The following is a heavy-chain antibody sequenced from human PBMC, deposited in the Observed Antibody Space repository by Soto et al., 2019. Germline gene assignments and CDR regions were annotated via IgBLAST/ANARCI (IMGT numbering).Heavy chain of an antibody. J-gene: IGHJ6*03. CDR3: ARVRYCSGGSCYSDYYYYYMDV. D-gene: IGHD2-15*01. Sequence: QLQLQESGPGLVKPSETLSLTCTVSGGSISSSSYYWGWIRQPPGKGLEWIGSIYYSGSTYCNPSLKSRVTISVDTSKNQFSLKLSSVTAADTAVYYCARVRYCSGGSCYSDYYYYYMDVWGKGTTVTVSS. CDR2: IYYSGST. V-gene: IGHV4-39*01. CDR1: GGSISSSSYY.